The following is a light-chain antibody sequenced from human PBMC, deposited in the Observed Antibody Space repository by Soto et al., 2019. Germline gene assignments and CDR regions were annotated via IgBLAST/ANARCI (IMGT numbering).Light chain of an antibody. Sequence: DIQMTQSPSSVSASVGDTVTITCRASQGISSWLALYQQKPGKAPKLLIYAASSLQGAVPSRFSGRGSGTDFTLTISSLQPDDFATYYCQQANSFPYTFGQGTKVDIK. CDR3: QQANSFPYT. J-gene: IGKJ2*01. CDR1: QGISSW. V-gene: IGKV1D-12*01. CDR2: AAS.